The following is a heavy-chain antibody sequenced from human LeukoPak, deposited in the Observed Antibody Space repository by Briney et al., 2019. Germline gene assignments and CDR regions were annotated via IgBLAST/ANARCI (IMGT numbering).Heavy chain of an antibody. Sequence: ASVKVSCKASGYTFTSCGISWVRQAPGQGLEWMGWISAYNGNTNYAQKLQGRVTMTTDTSTSTAYMELRSLRSDDTAVYYCARDVNWKDYYYYYGMDVWGQGTTVTVSS. CDR2: ISAYNGNT. CDR3: ARDVNWKDYYYYYGMDV. V-gene: IGHV1-18*01. J-gene: IGHJ6*02. D-gene: IGHD1-1*01. CDR1: GYTFTSCG.